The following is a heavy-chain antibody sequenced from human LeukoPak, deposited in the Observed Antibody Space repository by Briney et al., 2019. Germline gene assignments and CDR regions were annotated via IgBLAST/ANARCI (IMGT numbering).Heavy chain of an antibody. CDR1: GGTFSGYY. CDR2: INHSGST. V-gene: IGHV4-34*01. CDR3: ARGTAVAGIDY. Sequence: PSETLSLTCAVYGGTFSGYYWSWIRQPPGKGLEWTGEINHSGSTNYNPSLKSRVTISVDTSKNQFSLKLSSVTAADTAVYYCARGTAVAGIDYWGQGTLVTVSS. D-gene: IGHD6-19*01. J-gene: IGHJ4*02.